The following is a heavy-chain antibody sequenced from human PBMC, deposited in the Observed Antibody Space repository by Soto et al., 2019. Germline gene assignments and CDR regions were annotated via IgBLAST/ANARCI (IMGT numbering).Heavy chain of an antibody. CDR3: ARAVAVPADFDY. D-gene: IGHD6-19*01. Sequence: ASVKVSCKASGYTFTGYYMHWVQQAPGQGLEWMGWINPNSGGTKYSQKFQGRVTITRDTSASTAYMELSSLRSEDTAVYYCARAVAVPADFDYWGQGTLVTVSS. J-gene: IGHJ4*02. CDR2: INPNSGGT. CDR1: GYTFTGYY. V-gene: IGHV1-2*02.